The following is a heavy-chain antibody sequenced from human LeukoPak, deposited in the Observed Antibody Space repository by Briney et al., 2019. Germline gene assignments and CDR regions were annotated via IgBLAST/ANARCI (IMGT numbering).Heavy chain of an antibody. CDR3: ARNFRGYCTPSRCYDRSMDV. Sequence: GASVKVSCKASGYTFTSYYMHWVRQAPGQGLEWMGWITDGKTDYAQKVQDRVTLTTDTSTNTAYMELRSLRYDDTAIYYCARNFRGYCTPSRCYDRSMDVWGQGTTITVSS. CDR1: GYTFTSYY. CDR2: ITDGKT. J-gene: IGHJ6*02. D-gene: IGHD2-8*01. V-gene: IGHV1-18*04.